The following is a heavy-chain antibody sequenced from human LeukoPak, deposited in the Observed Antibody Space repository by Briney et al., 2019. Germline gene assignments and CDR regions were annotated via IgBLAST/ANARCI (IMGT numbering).Heavy chain of an antibody. CDR2: ISGSGGST. D-gene: IGHD3-10*01. Sequence: GGSLRLSCAASGFTFSSYAMSWVRQAPGKGLEWVSAISGSGGSTYYADSVKGRFTISRDNSKNTLYLQMNSLRAEDTAVYYCAKVSLLWFGELSNYFDYWGQGTLVTVSS. V-gene: IGHV3-23*01. CDR3: AKVSLLWFGELSNYFDY. CDR1: GFTFSSYA. J-gene: IGHJ4*02.